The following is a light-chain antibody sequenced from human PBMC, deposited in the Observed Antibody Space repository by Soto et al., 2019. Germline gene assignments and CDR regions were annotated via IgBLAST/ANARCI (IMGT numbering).Light chain of an antibody. CDR3: QSFDSYNHWV. Sequence: NFMLTQPNSVSASPGKTVTISCTRSSGSIASNYVQWYQQRPGSSPTAVIYEDNQRPSGVPDRFSGSIDSSSNSASLTISGLKTDDEADYYCQSFDSYNHWVFGGGTKLTVL. CDR2: EDN. CDR1: SGSIASNY. J-gene: IGLJ3*02. V-gene: IGLV6-57*01.